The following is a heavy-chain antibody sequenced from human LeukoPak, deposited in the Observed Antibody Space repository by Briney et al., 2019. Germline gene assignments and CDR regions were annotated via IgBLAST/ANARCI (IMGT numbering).Heavy chain of an antibody. CDR3: ARDPGVSDLYYFDY. D-gene: IGHD6-6*01. CDR2: INPNSGGT. V-gene: IGHV1-2*02. CDR1: GYTFTSYG. J-gene: IGHJ4*02. Sequence: ASVKVSCKASGYTFTSYGISWVRQAPGQGLEWMGWINPNSGGTNYAQKFQGTVTMTRDTSISTAYMELSRLRSDDTAVYYCARDPGVSDLYYFDYWGQGTLVTVSS.